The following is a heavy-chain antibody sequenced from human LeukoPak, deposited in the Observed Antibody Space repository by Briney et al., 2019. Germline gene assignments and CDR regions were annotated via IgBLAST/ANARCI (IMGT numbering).Heavy chain of an antibody. V-gene: IGHV4-34*01. CDR3: ASRPYCSSTSCRDY. D-gene: IGHD2-2*01. Sequence: PSETLSLTCAVYGGSFSGYYWSWIRQPPGKRLEWIGEINHSGSTNYNPSLKSRVTISVDTSKNQFSLKLSSVTAADTAVYYCASRPYCSSTSCRDYWGQGTLVTVSS. CDR1: GGSFSGYY. J-gene: IGHJ4*02. CDR2: INHSGST.